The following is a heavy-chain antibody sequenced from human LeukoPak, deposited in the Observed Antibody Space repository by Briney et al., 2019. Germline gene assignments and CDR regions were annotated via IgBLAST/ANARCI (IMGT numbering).Heavy chain of an antibody. J-gene: IGHJ4*02. CDR2: ISSSGSTI. CDR1: GFTFSSYE. CDR3: ARRTPGTSKSDY. V-gene: IGHV3-48*03. D-gene: IGHD6-13*01. Sequence: GGSLRLSCAASGFTFSSYEMNWVRQAPGKGLEWVSYISSSGSTIYYADSVKGRFTISRDNAKNSLYLQMNSLRAEDTAVYYCARRTPGTSKSDYWGQGTLVIVSS.